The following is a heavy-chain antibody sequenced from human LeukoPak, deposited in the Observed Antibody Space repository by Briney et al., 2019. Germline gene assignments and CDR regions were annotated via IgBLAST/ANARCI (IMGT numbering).Heavy chain of an antibody. CDR3: ARSPLVVPAAILNWFDP. V-gene: IGHV4-30-4*08. D-gene: IGHD2-2*01. CDR2: IYYSGST. Sequence: PSETLSLTCTVSGGSISSGDYYWSWIRQPPGKGLEWIGYIYYSGSTYYNPSLKSRVAISVDTSKNQFSLKLSSVTAADTAVYYCARSPLVVPAAILNWFDPWGQGTLVTVSS. CDR1: GGSISSGDYY. J-gene: IGHJ5*02.